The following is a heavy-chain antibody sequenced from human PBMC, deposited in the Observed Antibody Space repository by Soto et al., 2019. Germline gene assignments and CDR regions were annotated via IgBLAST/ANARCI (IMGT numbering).Heavy chain of an antibody. D-gene: IGHD2-2*01. Sequence: GVSLRLSCAASGFTFSSYAMHWVRQAPGKGLEYVSAISSNGGSTYYANSVKGRFTISRDNSKNTLYLQMGSLRAEDMAVYYCALLPAAMSPGYYYMDVWGKGTTVTVSS. J-gene: IGHJ6*03. CDR3: ALLPAAMSPGYYYMDV. CDR1: GFTFSSYA. CDR2: ISSNGGST. V-gene: IGHV3-64*01.